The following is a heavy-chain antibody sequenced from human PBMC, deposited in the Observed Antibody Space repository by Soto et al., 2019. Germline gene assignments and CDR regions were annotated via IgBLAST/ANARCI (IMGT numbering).Heavy chain of an antibody. CDR2: IYYSGST. D-gene: IGHD6-25*01. J-gene: IGHJ4*01. CDR3: AGGYSDTWYLV. V-gene: IGHV4-59*11. CDR1: GGSITSHY. Sequence: SLTKFLTCSVAGGSITSHYWRWIRQTPGKGLEWIGYIYYSGSTKYNPSLQSRVSLSVDSSKSQVSLKLYSVTAADTATYYCAGGYSDTWYLVWGLGTSVTVSS.